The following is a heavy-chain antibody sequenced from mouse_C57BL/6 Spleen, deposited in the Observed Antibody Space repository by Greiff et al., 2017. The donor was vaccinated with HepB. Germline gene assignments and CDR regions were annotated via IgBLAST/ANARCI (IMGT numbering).Heavy chain of an antibody. Sequence: VQLQQSGPELVKPGASVKISCKASGYAFSSSWMNWVKQRPGKGLEWIGRIYPGDGDTNYNGKFKGKATLTADKSSSTAYMQLSSLTSEDSAVYFCARSYYYGSSYYAMDYWGQVTSVTVSS. CDR1: GYAFSSSW. D-gene: IGHD1-1*01. J-gene: IGHJ4*01. CDR3: ARSYYYGSSYYAMDY. CDR2: IYPGDGDT. V-gene: IGHV1-82*01.